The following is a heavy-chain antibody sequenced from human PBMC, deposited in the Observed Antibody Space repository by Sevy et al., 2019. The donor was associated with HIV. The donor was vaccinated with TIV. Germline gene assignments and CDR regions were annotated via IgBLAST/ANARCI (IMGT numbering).Heavy chain of an antibody. CDR2: IHSGGRI. CDR3: AREDIVLGEDNYYGMDV. V-gene: IGHV3-53*01. J-gene: IGHJ6*02. Sequence: GGSLRLSCAASGFSVSSNYMSWVRQAPGKGPEWVSVIHSGGRISYADSVQGRFPISRENSKNTLYLQMNSLRAEDTAVYYCAREDIVLGEDNYYGMDVWGQGTTVTVSS. D-gene: IGHD3-16*01. CDR1: GFSVSSNY.